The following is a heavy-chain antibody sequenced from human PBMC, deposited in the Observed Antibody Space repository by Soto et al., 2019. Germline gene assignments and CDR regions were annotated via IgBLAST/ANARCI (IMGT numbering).Heavy chain of an antibody. D-gene: IGHD2-15*01. CDR1: GYTFTSYY. Sequence: QVQLVQSGAEVKKPGASVKVSCKASGYTFTSYYMHWVRQAPGQGLEWMGIINPSGGSTSYAQKFQGRVTITRDTSTSTVYMELSSLRSEDTAVYYCARVYCSGGSCYSPGDYWGQGTLVTVSS. CDR3: ARVYCSGGSCYSPGDY. J-gene: IGHJ4*02. V-gene: IGHV1-46*01. CDR2: INPSGGST.